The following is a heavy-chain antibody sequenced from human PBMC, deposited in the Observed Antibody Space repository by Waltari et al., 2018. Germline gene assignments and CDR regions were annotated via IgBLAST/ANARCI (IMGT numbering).Heavy chain of an antibody. J-gene: IGHJ4*02. D-gene: IGHD3-10*01. CDR2: ISSTGTYI. V-gene: IGHV3-21*01. CDR1: GVTFSTHS. Sequence: EVQLVESEGGLVKPGGSLRLSCAASGVTFSTHSMAWVRQTPGKGLEWVSSISSTGTYIYYADSVKGRFTISRDNAKNSVYLQMNNLRAEDTAVYFCARVSLNYYDSGSDFDFWGQGTLVTVSS. CDR3: ARVSLNYYDSGSDFDF.